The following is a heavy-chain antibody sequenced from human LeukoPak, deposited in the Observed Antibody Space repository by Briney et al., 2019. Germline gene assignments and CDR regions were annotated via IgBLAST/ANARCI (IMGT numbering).Heavy chain of an antibody. D-gene: IGHD3-10*01. CDR3: ARVGSGSYLDWFDP. CDR2: ISAYNGNT. Sequence: ASVKVSCKASGYTFTSYYMHWVRQAPGQGLEWMGWISAYNGNTNYAQKLQGRVTMTTDTSTSTAYMELRSLRSDDTAVYYCARVGSGSYLDWFDPWGQGTLVTVSS. CDR1: GYTFTSYY. V-gene: IGHV1-18*04. J-gene: IGHJ5*02.